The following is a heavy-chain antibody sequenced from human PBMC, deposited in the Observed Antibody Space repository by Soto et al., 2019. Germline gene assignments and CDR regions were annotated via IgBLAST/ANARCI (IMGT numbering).Heavy chain of an antibody. CDR3: ARGGYYDSSGSRNYHYYGMNV. Sequence: ASVKVSCKASGYTFTSYGISWVRQAPGQGLEWMGWISAYNDNTNYAQILQGRVSMTTDTSSNTAYMELRSLRFDDTAMYYCARGGYYDSSGSRNYHYYGMNVWGQGTTVTVSS. J-gene: IGHJ6*02. D-gene: IGHD3-22*01. CDR1: GYTFTSYG. CDR2: ISAYNDNT. V-gene: IGHV1-18*01.